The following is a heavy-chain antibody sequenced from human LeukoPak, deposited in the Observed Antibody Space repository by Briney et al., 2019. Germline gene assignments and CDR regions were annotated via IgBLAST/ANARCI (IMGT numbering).Heavy chain of an antibody. CDR2: INAGNGNT. Sequence: ASVKVSCKASGYIFTKYTMHWVRQAPGQRLEWMGWINAGNGNTKYSQKFEGRVTITRDTSASTAYMELSSLKSEDTAVYYCAGDRVLSGSGWSSAYYYGMDVWGQGTTVTVSS. D-gene: IGHD6-19*01. CDR1: GYIFTKYT. V-gene: IGHV1-3*01. CDR3: AGDRVLSGSGWSSAYYYGMDV. J-gene: IGHJ6*02.